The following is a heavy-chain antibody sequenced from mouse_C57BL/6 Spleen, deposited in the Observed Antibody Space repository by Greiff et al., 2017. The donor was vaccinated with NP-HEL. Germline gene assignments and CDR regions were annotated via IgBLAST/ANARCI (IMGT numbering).Heavy chain of an antibody. D-gene: IGHD2-4*01. Sequence: QVQLKESGPELVKPGASVKISCKASGYAFSSSWMNWVKQRPGKGLEWIGRIYPGDGDTNYNGKFKGKATLTADKSSSTAYMQLSSLTSEDSAVYFCARLYYDYAGFAYWGQGTLVTVSA. CDR3: ARLYYDYAGFAY. J-gene: IGHJ3*01. CDR2: IYPGDGDT. V-gene: IGHV1-82*01. CDR1: GYAFSSSW.